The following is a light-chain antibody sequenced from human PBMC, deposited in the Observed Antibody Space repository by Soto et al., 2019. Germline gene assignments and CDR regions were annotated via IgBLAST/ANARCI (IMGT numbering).Light chain of an antibody. V-gene: IGKV3-11*01. CDR3: QQPSNWPPT. Sequence: EIVLTQSPATLSLSPGERATLPCRASQSVSSYLAWYQQKPGQAPRLLIYDASNRATGIPARFSGSGSGTDFTLTISSLEPEDFAVYYCQQPSNWPPTFGQGTKLEIK. J-gene: IGKJ2*01. CDR1: QSVSSY. CDR2: DAS.